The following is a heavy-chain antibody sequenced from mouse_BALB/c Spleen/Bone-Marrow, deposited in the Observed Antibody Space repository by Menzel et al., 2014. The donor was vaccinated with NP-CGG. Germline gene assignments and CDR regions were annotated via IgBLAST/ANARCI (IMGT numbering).Heavy chain of an antibody. V-gene: IGHV14-3*02. CDR1: GFNIKDTY. D-gene: IGHD1-1*01. CDR2: IDPANGNT. J-gene: IGHJ2*01. CDR3: ANYYYRYYFDY. Sequence: EVKLMESGAELVKPGASVKLSCTASGFNIKDTYMHWVKQRPEQGLEWIGRIDPANGNTKYDPKFQDKATITADTSSNTAYLQLSSLTSEDTAVNYCANYYYRYYFDYWGQGTTLTVSS.